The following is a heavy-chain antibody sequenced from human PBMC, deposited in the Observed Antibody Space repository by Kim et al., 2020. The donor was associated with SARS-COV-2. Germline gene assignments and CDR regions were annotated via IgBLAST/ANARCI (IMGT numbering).Heavy chain of an antibody. CDR3: ARAEGEVITFGGVIVYFDY. CDR2: IYYSGRT. Sequence: SETLFLTCTVSGGSISSGGYYWSWICPHPGKGREWIGYIYYSGRTYYNPSLTSRVTISVDTSKNQFSLKLSSVTAADTAVYYCARAEGEVITFGGVIVYFDYWGQRTLVTVAS. J-gene: IGHJ4*02. D-gene: IGHD3-16*02. V-gene: IGHV4-31*03. CDR1: GGSISSGGYY.